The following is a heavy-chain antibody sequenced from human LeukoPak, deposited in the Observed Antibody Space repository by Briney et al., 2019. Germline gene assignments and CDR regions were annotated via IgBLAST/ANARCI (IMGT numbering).Heavy chain of an antibody. CDR2: VNLQGST. CDR3: ARSYGDAFDT. J-gene: IGHJ3*02. D-gene: IGHD3-10*01. Sequence: SGTLSLTCGVSGGSITNTNYWTWVRQPPGKGLEWIGEVNLQGSTNYNPSLMGRVAISVDTSENHISLQLTSVTAADTAVYYCARSYGDAFDTWAQGTMVTVSS. CDR1: GGSITNTNY. V-gene: IGHV4-4*02.